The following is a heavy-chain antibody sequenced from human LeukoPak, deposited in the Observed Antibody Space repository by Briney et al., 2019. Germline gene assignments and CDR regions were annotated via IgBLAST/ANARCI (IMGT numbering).Heavy chain of an antibody. J-gene: IGHJ3*02. D-gene: IGHD3-22*01. Sequence: SETLSLTCAVSGGSISSGGYSWSWIRQPPGKALEWIGYIYYSGSTNYNPSLKSRVTISVDTSKNQFSLKLSSVTAADTAVYYCARVQLPFLPRGHREYYYDRRYAFDIWGQGTMVTVSS. CDR3: ARVQLPFLPRGHREYYYDRRYAFDI. CDR1: GGSISSGGYS. V-gene: IGHV4-61*08. CDR2: IYYSGST.